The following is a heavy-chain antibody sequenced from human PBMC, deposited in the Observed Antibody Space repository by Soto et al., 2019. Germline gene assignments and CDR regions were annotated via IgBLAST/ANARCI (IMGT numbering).Heavy chain of an antibody. J-gene: IGHJ4*02. CDR3: AIFRVTGIAVAGRAPAY. Sequence: SVKVSCKASGGTFSSYAISWGRQAPGQGLEWMGGIIPIFGTANYAQKFQGRVTITADKSTSTAYMELSSLRSEDTAVYYCAIFRVTGIAVAGRAPAYWGQGTLVTVS. CDR2: IIPIFGTA. D-gene: IGHD6-19*01. V-gene: IGHV1-69*06. CDR1: GGTFSSYA.